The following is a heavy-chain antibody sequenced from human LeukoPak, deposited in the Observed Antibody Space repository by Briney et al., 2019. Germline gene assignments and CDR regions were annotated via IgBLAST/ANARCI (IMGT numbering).Heavy chain of an antibody. CDR1: GGSISSYY. CDR3: ARDSRTYAFDI. Sequence: PSETLSLTCTDSGGSISSYYWSWIRQPPGKGLEWIGYIYYSGSTNYNPSLKSRVTISVDASKNQFSLKLSSVTAADTAVYYCARDSRTYAFDIWGQGTMVTVSS. CDR2: IYYSGST. D-gene: IGHD2-2*01. V-gene: IGHV4-59*01. J-gene: IGHJ3*02.